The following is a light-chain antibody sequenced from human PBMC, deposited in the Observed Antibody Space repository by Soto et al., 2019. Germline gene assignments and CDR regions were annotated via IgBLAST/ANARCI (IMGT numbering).Light chain of an antibody. V-gene: IGLV2-14*01. J-gene: IGLJ1*01. CDR1: SGGVGGYNY. CDR2: EVS. CDR3: SSYTSSSTLYV. Sequence: QSVLTQPASVSGAPGQSIRSSCTGTSGGVGGYNYVSWYQQHPGKAPKLMIYEVSNRPSGVSNRFSGPKSGSTASLTISGLQAEDGADYYCSSYTSSSTLYVFGTGPKVNV.